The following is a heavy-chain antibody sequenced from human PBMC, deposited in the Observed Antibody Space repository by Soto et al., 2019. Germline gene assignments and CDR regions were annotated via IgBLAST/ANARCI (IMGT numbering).Heavy chain of an antibody. Sequence: GGSLRLSCAASGFSFSSYGMHWVRQAPGKGLEWVAVISYDGNYKHYADSVKGRFTISRDNSKNTLYLQMNSLRADDAAVYYCAKDGRRGGDGFLEWLGYWGQGTLVTVSS. D-gene: IGHD3-3*01. CDR2: ISYDGNYK. V-gene: IGHV3-30*18. CDR3: AKDGRRGGDGFLEWLGY. CDR1: GFSFSSYG. J-gene: IGHJ4*02.